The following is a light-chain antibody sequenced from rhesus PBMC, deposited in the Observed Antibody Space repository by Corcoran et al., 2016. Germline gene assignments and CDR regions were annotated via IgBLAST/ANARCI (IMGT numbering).Light chain of an antibody. V-gene: IGKV1-74*01. CDR1: ENVNNY. CDR2: AAS. CDR3: QHSYGTPLT. Sequence: DIQMTQSPSSLSASVGDRVTITCRASENVNNYLHWYQQKPGKAPKLLIYAASTLQIGVPSRFSGSGSGTDYTFTISSLRPEDVATYYCQHSYGTPLTFGGGTKVEIK. J-gene: IGKJ4*01.